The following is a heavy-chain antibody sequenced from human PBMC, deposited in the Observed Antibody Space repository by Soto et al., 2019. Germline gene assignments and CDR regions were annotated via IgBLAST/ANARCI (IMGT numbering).Heavy chain of an antibody. CDR1: GFTFSSYG. CDR2: IWYDGSNK. J-gene: IGHJ4*01. Sequence: PGGSLRLSCAASGFTFSSYGMHWVRQAPGKGLEWVAVIWYDGSNKYYADSVKGRFTISRDNSKNTLYLQMNSLRAEDTAVYYCARELWYWDHTNPNFDYSGHGTLLTVSS. CDR3: ARELWYWDHTNPNFDY. D-gene: IGHD3-10*01. V-gene: IGHV3-33*01.